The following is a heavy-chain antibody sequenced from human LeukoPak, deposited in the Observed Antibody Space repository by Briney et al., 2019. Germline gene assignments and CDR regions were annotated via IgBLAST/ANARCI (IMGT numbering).Heavy chain of an antibody. V-gene: IGHV4-34*01. CDR3: ARGVVVVAAPAFFDP. Sequence: PSETLSLTCAVYGGSFSGYYWSWIRQPPGKGLEWIGEINHSGSTNYNPSLKSRVTISVDTSKNQFSLKLSSVTAADTAVYYCARGVVVVAAPAFFDPWGQGTLVTVSS. J-gene: IGHJ5*02. CDR1: GGSFSGYY. CDR2: INHSGST. D-gene: IGHD2-15*01.